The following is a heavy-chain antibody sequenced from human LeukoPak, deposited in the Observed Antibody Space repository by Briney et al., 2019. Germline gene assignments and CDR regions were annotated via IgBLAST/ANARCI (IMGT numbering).Heavy chain of an antibody. CDR3: ARDNRDSFGYRYFDL. V-gene: IGHV3-21*01. Sequence: GGSLRLSCAASGVTFSSYSMNWVRQGPGKELEWVSSISSSSDSIFYADSVKGRFTISRDNAENSLYLQMNSLRAEDTAVYYCARDNRDSFGYRYFDLWGRGTLVTVSS. CDR2: ISSSSDSI. J-gene: IGHJ2*01. CDR1: GVTFSSYS. D-gene: IGHD5-18*01.